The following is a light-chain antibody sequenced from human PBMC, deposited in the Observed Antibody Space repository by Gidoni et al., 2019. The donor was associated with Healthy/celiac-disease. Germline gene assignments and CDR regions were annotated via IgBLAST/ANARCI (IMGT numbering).Light chain of an antibody. J-gene: IGKJ5*01. CDR1: QSVSSSY. Sequence: EIVLTQSPGTLSLSPVERATLSCRASQSVSSSYLAWYQQKPGQAPRLLSYGASSRATGIPDRFSGSGSGTDFTLTISRLEPEDFAVYYCQQYGSSPMITFGQGTRLEIK. CDR3: QQYGSSPMIT. CDR2: GAS. V-gene: IGKV3-20*01.